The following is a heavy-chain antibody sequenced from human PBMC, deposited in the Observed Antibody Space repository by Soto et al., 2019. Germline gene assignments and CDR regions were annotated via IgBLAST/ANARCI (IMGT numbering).Heavy chain of an antibody. CDR2: IYPGDSDT. J-gene: IGHJ6*02. D-gene: IGHD1-26*01. V-gene: IGHV5-51*01. CDR3: ARFSVGATRSDYYYYGMDV. CDR1: GYSFTSYW. Sequence: HGESLKISCKGSGYSFTSYWIGWVRQMPGKGLEWMGIIYPGDSDTRYSPSFQGQVTISADKSISTAYLQWSSLKASDTAMYYCARFSVGATRSDYYYYGMDVWGQGTTVTVSS.